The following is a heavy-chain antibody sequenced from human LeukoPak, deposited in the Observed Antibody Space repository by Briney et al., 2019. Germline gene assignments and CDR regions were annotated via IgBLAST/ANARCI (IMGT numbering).Heavy chain of an antibody. D-gene: IGHD5-18*01. J-gene: IGHJ4*02. CDR1: GFTFSSYA. V-gene: IGHV3-30-3*01. CDR2: ISYYGSNK. CDR3: ARDRSGYSYGRHYTIFDY. Sequence: GGSLRLSCAASGFTFSSYAMHWVRQAPGKGLEWVAVISYYGSNKYYADSVKGRFTISRDNSKNTLYLQMNSLRAEDTAVYYCARDRSGYSYGRHYTIFDYWGQGTLVTVSS.